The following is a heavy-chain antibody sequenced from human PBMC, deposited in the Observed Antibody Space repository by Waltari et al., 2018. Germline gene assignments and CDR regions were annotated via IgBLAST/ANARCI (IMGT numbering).Heavy chain of an antibody. V-gene: IGHV1-46*01. Sequence: QVQLVQSGAAVKKPGASVKVSCRAPGYTFTSYYMHWVRKAPGQGLEWMGIINPSGGSTSYAQKFQGRVTMTRDTSTSTVYMELSSLRSEDTAVYYCARRGSSSGYYYYGMDVWGQGTTVTVSS. J-gene: IGHJ6*02. D-gene: IGHD6-6*01. CDR3: ARRGSSSGYYYYGMDV. CDR2: INPSGGST. CDR1: GYTFTSYY.